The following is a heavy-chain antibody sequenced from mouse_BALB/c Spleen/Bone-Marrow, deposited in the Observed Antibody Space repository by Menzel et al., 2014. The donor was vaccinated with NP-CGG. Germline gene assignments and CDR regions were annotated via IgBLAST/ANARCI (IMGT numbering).Heavy chain of an antibody. J-gene: IGHJ3*01. D-gene: IGHD2-4*01. V-gene: IGHV1-5*01. CDR1: GYTFINYW. Sequence: EVQLQQSGTVLARPGASVKKSCKASGYTFINYWMHWVKQRPGQGLEWIGAIYPGNSDTSYNQKFKAKAKLTAVTSTSTAYMELSSLTNEDSAVYYCTCFYYDYDGLGWFAYWGQGTLVTVSA. CDR3: TCFYYDYDGLGWFAY. CDR2: IYPGNSDT.